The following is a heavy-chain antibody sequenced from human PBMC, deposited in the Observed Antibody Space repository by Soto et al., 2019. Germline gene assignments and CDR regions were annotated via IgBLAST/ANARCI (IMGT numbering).Heavy chain of an antibody. J-gene: IGHJ5*02. V-gene: IGHV3-30*03. D-gene: IGHD3-3*01. Sequence: QEQLVESGAGVVQPGRSLRLSCAASGFAFSNQGMHWVRRAPGKGLEWVALISHDGQNIYYADSVKGRVAVSKDNSKNSLFVHLSRLRLNVAAGYYCAEVESGHHEAFYSWGLGSMGTVSS. CDR2: ISHDGQNI. CDR3: AEVESGHHEAFYS. CDR1: GFAFSNQG.